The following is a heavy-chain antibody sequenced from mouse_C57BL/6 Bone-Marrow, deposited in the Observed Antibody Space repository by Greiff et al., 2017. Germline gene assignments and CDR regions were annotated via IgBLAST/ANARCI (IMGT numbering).Heavy chain of an antibody. J-gene: IGHJ4*01. CDR3: AYGNYENAMDY. D-gene: IGHD2-10*02. V-gene: IGHV1-81*01. CDR2: IYPRSGNT. CDR1: GYTFTSYG. Sequence: QVQLQQSGAELARPGASVKLSCKASGYTFTSYGISWVKQRTGQGLEWIGEIYPRSGNTYYNEKFKGKATLTADKSSSTAYMELRSLKSEDSAVYFCAYGNYENAMDYWGQGTSVTVSS.